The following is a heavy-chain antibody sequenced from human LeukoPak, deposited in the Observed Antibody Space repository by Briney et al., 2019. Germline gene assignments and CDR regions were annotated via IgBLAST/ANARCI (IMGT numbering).Heavy chain of an antibody. J-gene: IGHJ6*02. CDR3: ARDPPGYYDFWSGYYTRVYGMDV. CDR2: ISSSGSTI. CDR1: GFTFSSYE. D-gene: IGHD3-3*01. V-gene: IGHV3-48*03. Sequence: GGSLRLSCAASGFTFSSYEMNWVRQAPGKGLEWVSYISSSGSTIYYADSVKGRFTISRDNAKNSLYLQMNSLRAEDTAVYYCARDPPGYYDFWSGYYTRVYGMDVWGQGTTVTVSS.